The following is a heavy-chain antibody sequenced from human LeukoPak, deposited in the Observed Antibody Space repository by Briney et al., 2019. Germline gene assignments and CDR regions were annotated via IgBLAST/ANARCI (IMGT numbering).Heavy chain of an antibody. D-gene: IGHD1-26*01. CDR3: ASAPSGVYSGDIYADYMDV. CDR2: TVPL. V-gene: IGHV1-69*05. J-gene: IGHJ6*03. CDR1: GGTFSGYA. Sequence: SVKVSCKASGGTFSGYAVIWVRQAPGQGLEWMGGTVPLKYAQKFPGRFTFTTAESTSTAFMEVSSLRSGDTAVSLCASAPSGVYSGDIYADYMDVWGKGTTVIVSS.